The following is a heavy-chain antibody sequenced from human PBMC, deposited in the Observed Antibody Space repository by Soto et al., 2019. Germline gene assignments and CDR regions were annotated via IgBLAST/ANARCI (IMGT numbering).Heavy chain of an antibody. Sequence: PGVSLSLSCAASGFPFSSYSMNWVRQAPGKGLEWVSSISSSSSYIYYADSVKGRFTISRDNAKNSLYLQMNSLRAEDTAVYYCARENPGGVGPAAIRYDYGRDVGGQGTTVHVXS. V-gene: IGHV3-21*01. CDR1: GFPFSSYS. CDR2: ISSSSSYI. D-gene: IGHD2-2*01. J-gene: IGHJ6*02. CDR3: ARENPGGVGPAAIRYDYGRDV.